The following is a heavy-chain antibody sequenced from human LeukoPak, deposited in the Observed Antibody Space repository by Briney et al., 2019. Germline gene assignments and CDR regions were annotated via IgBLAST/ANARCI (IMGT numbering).Heavy chain of an antibody. CDR1: GFTFSSYS. CDR3: ARDIIVGSDY. Sequence: GGSLRLSCAASGFTFSSYSMNWVRQAPGKGLEWVSYISSSSSTICYADSVKGRFTISRDNAKNSLYLQMNSLRAEDTAVYYCARDIIVGSDYWGQGTLVTVSP. V-gene: IGHV3-48*01. D-gene: IGHD2-15*01. CDR2: ISSSSSTI. J-gene: IGHJ4*02.